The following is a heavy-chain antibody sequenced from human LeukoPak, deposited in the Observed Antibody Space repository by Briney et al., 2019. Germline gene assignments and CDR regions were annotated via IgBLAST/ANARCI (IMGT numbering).Heavy chain of an antibody. Sequence: GGSLRLSCAASGFTFSSYGMNWVRQAPGKGLEWVSFISSSGNSMYYAEAVKGRFTISRDNAKNSLSLQMKSLRDEDTAVYYRARARSVYGDHGCYYWGQGTLVTVSS. V-gene: IGHV3-48*02. CDR2: ISSSGNSM. J-gene: IGHJ4*02. D-gene: IGHD4-17*01. CDR3: ARARSVYGDHGCYY. CDR1: GFTFSSYG.